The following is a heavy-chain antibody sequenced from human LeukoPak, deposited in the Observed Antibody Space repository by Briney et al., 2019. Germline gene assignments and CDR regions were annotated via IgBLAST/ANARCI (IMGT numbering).Heavy chain of an antibody. CDR3: ARDGRFGELFDY. CDR1: GYTFTSYG. D-gene: IGHD3-10*01. J-gene: IGHJ4*02. CDR2: ISAYNGDT. Sequence: ASVKVSCKASGYTFTSYGISWVRQAPGQGLEWMGWISAYNGDTNYAQKLQGRVTLTTDTSTSTAYMELRSLRSDDTAVYYCARDGRFGELFDYWGQGTLVTVSS. V-gene: IGHV1-18*01.